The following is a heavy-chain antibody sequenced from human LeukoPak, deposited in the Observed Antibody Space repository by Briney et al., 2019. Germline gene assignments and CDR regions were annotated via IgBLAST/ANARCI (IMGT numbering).Heavy chain of an antibody. CDR1: GGSISSGNYF. J-gene: IGHJ6*02. CDR2: IYSSGLS. Sequence: SQTLSLTCTVSGGSISSGNYFWSWIRQPAGKGLEWIGRIYSSGLSNYNPSLKSRVTISVDTSKNQFSLKLSSVTAADTAVYYCARGLVAKYYGMDVWGQGTTVTVSS. CDR3: ARGLVAKYYGMDV. V-gene: IGHV4-61*02. D-gene: IGHD2-15*01.